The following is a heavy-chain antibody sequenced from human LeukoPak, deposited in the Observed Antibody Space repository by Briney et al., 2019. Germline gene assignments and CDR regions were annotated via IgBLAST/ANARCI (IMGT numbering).Heavy chain of an antibody. D-gene: IGHD6-13*01. CDR2: ISAYNGNT. CDR3: ATDSSSWYLDY. Sequence: ASVKVSCKASGYTFTNYDISWVRQAPGQGLEWMGWISAYNGNTNYAQKFQGRVTMTEDTSTDTAYMELSSLRSEDTAVYYCATDSSSWYLDYWGQGTLVTVSS. J-gene: IGHJ4*02. CDR1: GYTFTNYD. V-gene: IGHV1-18*01.